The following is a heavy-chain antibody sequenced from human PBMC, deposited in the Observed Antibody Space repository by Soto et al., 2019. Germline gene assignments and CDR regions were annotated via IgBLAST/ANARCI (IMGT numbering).Heavy chain of an antibody. V-gene: IGHV3-7*05. CDR3: ARDVSPGSSSLYLDAFDI. D-gene: IGHD6-13*01. Sequence: EVQLEESGGDLVQPGGSLRLSCAASGFTLSAYWMTWVRQAPGKGLEWVANINRDGSKKSYLDSVRGRFTISRANVGSSLYLQMDSLSADDTALYYWARDVSPGSSSLYLDAFDIWGQGTMVTVSS. CDR1: GFTLSAYW. CDR2: INRDGSKK. J-gene: IGHJ3*02.